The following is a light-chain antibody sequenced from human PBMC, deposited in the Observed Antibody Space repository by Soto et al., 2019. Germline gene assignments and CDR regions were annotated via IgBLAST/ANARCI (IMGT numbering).Light chain of an antibody. CDR2: EVS. CDR1: SSDVGGYNY. Sequence: QSALTQPASVSGSPGQSSTISCTGTSSDVGGYNYGSWFQQHPGKAPKLMIYEVSNRPSGVSHRCSGSKSGNTASLTTSAIQAEDEADYYCSSFTRTGTLEGFGTGTKVTVL. J-gene: IGLJ1*01. V-gene: IGLV2-14*01. CDR3: SSFTRTGTLEG.